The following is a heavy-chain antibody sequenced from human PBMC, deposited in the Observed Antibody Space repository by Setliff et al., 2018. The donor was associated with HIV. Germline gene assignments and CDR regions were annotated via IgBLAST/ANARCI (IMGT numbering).Heavy chain of an antibody. CDR2: IYPSGTI. D-gene: IGHD1-26*01. V-gene: IGHV4-4*07. CDR3: AGSMGATKGSWFEP. Sequence: SCTVSAASIRNSYWTWIRQPAGKGLEWIGRIYPSGTINYNPSLKSRVTMSVDTSKNQFSLRLTSVSAADTALYYCAGSMGATKGSWFEPWGQGTLVTSPQ. J-gene: IGHJ5*02. CDR1: AASIRNSY.